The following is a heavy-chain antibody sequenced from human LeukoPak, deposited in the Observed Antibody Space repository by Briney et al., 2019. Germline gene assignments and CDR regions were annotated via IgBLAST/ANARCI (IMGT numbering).Heavy chain of an antibody. V-gene: IGHV1-18*01. D-gene: IGHD5-18*01. J-gene: IGHJ3*02. Sequence: ASVKVSRKASGYTFTSYGISWVRQAPGQGLEWMGWISAYNGNTNYAQKLQGRVTMTTDTSTSTAYMELRSLRSDDTAVYYCAREGQLWMVGGAFDIWGQGTMVTVSS. CDR2: ISAYNGNT. CDR3: AREGQLWMVGGAFDI. CDR1: GYTFTSYG.